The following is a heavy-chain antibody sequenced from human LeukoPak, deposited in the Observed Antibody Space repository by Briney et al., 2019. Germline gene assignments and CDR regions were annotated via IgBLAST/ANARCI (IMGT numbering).Heavy chain of an antibody. CDR2: IYYSGST. V-gene: IGHV4-39*01. Sequence: SETLSLTCTVSGGSISSSSYYWGWIRQPPGKGLEWIGSIYYSGSTYYDPSLKSRVTISVDTSKNQFSLKLSSVTAADTAVYYCARSGDCSSTSCPIYYYYYMDVWGKGTTVTVSS. D-gene: IGHD2-2*01. CDR3: ARSGDCSSTSCPIYYYYYMDV. CDR1: GGSISSSSYY. J-gene: IGHJ6*03.